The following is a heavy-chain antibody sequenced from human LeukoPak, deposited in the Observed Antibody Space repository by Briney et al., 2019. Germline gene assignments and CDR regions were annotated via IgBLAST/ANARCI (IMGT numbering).Heavy chain of an antibody. J-gene: IGHJ6*02. CDR3: ARDGPLTMGGLRNYYYYGMDV. Sequence: GGSLRLSCAASGFTFSSYWMSWVRQAPGKGLEWVANIKQDGSEKYYVDSVKGRFTISRDNAKNSLYLQMNSLRAEDTAVYYCARDGPLTMGGLRNYYYYGMDVWGQGTTVTVSS. D-gene: IGHD5-12*01. CDR1: GFTFSSYW. CDR2: IKQDGSEK. V-gene: IGHV3-7*01.